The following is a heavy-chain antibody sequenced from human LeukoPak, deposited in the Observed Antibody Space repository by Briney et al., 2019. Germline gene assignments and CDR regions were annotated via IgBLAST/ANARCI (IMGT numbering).Heavy chain of an antibody. V-gene: IGHV3-23*01. J-gene: IGHJ4*02. Sequence: GGSLRLSCAASGFTFSSYAMNWVRQAPGKGLEWVSTISGSGSTTFYADSVKGRFTISRDNSKNTLSLQMNSLRAEDTAIYYCAKRGYCSGGNCYSFDYWGQGTLVTVSS. CDR3: AKRGYCSGGNCYSFDY. CDR1: GFTFSSYA. CDR2: ISGSGSTT. D-gene: IGHD2-15*01.